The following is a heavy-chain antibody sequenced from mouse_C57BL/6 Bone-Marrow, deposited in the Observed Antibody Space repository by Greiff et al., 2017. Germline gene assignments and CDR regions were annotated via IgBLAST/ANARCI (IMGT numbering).Heavy chain of an antibody. CDR1: GFTFSSYG. J-gene: IGHJ2*01. CDR2: ISSGGSYT. D-gene: IGHD2-4*01. V-gene: IGHV5-6*01. CDR3: ASYDYDGY. Sequence: EVQLVESGGDLVKPGGSLKLSCAASGFTFSSYGMSWVRQTPDKRLEWVATISSGGSYTSYPDSVKGRFTISRDNAKTTLYQQMSSLKSENTAMYYYASYDYDGYWGQGTTLTVSS.